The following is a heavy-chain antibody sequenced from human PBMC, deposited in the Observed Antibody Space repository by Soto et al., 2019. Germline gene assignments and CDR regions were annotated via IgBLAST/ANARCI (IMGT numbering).Heavy chain of an antibody. CDR1: GFTFSSYA. V-gene: IGHV3-23*01. CDR3: AKDLDNLDGYNWGYFDY. J-gene: IGHJ4*02. D-gene: IGHD5-12*01. CDR2: ISGSGGST. Sequence: GGSLRLSCAASGFTFSSYAMSWVRQAPGKGLEWVSAISGSGGSTYYADSVKGRFTISRDNSKNTLYLQMNSLRAEDTAVYYCAKDLDNLDGYNWGYFDYWGQGTLVTVSS.